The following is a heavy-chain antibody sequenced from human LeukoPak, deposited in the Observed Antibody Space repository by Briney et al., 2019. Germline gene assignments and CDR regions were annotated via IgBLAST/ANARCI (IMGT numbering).Heavy chain of an antibody. J-gene: IGHJ5*02. CDR1: GGTFSSYA. Sequence: ASVKVSCKPSGGTFSSYAISWVRQAPGQGLEWMGGIIPIFGTANYAQKFQGRVTITADESTSTAYMELSSLRSEDTAVYYCARLGSIAALLGWFDPWGQGTLVTVSS. CDR2: IIPIFGTA. D-gene: IGHD6-6*01. CDR3: ARLGSIAALLGWFDP. V-gene: IGHV1-69*13.